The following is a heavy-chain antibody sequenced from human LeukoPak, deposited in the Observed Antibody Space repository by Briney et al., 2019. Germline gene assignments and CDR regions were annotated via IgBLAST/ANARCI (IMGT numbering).Heavy chain of an antibody. Sequence: PSETLSLTCTVSGGSISSYYWSWIRQPPGKGLEWIGYIYYSGSTNYNPSLKSRVTISVDTSKNQFSLKLSSVTAADTAVYYCARGYSSGWYGISVDYWGQGTLVTVSS. D-gene: IGHD6-19*01. CDR2: IYYSGST. CDR3: ARGYSSGWYGISVDY. V-gene: IGHV4-59*01. J-gene: IGHJ4*02. CDR1: GGSISSYY.